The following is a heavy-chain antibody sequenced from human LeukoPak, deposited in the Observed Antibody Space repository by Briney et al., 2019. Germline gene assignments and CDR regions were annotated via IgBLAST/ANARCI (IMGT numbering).Heavy chain of an antibody. D-gene: IGHD3-22*01. J-gene: IGHJ4*02. V-gene: IGHV4-31*03. Sequence: PSETLSLTCSVSGGSISSGGYYWTWVRQHPGKGLEWIGYIYDSIRAYYVPSLKGRVTISADTSKNQFSLKLTSVTAADTAVYYCARESSGSRSTVDYWGQGTLVTVSS. CDR1: GGSISSGGYY. CDR2: IYDSIRA. CDR3: ARESSGSRSTVDY.